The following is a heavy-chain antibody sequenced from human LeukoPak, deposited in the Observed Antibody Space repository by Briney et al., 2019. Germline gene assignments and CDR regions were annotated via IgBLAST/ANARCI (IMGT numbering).Heavy chain of an antibody. CDR3: ATRRFGELTY. CDR2: ISSSGSTI. V-gene: IGHV3-11*04. J-gene: IGHJ4*02. D-gene: IGHD3-10*01. Sequence: GGSLSLSCAASGFTFSDYYMSWLRQAPGKGLEWVSYISSSGSTIYYADSVKGRFTISRDNAKNSLYLQMNSLRVEDTAVYYCATRRFGELTYWGQGTLVTVSS. CDR1: GFTFSDYY.